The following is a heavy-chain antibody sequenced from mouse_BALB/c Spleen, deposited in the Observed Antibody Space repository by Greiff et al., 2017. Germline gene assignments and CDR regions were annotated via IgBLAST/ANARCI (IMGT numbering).Heavy chain of an antibody. D-gene: IGHD2-4*01. CDR3: TLYDYDDAWFAY. CDR1: GFTFSNYW. V-gene: IGHV6-6*02. Sequence: EVQRVESGGGLVQPGGSMKLSCVASGFTFSNYWMNWVRQSPEKGLEWVAEIRLKSNNYATHYAESVKGRFTISRDDSKSSVYLQMNNLRAEDTGIYYCTLYDYDDAWFAYWGQGTLVTVSA. CDR2: IRLKSNNYAT. J-gene: IGHJ3*01.